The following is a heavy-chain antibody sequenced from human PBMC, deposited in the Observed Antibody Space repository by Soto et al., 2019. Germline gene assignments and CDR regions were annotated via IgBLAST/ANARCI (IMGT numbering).Heavy chain of an antibody. CDR3: ARGIASTSLVSFDV. Sequence: LVESGGGLVKPGGSLRLSCVASGFSFSTSIMHWVRQAPGKGLEWIATISSTSTNIYYADSVKGRFSISRDNPKNSLFLQMNSLRVEDMAVYYCARGIASTSLVSFDVWGQGTMVTVS. J-gene: IGHJ3*01. CDR2: ISSTSTNI. CDR1: GFSFSTSI. V-gene: IGHV3-21*04. D-gene: IGHD1-1*01.